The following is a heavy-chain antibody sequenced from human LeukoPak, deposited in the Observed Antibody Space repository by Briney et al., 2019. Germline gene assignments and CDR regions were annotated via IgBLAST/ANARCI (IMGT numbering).Heavy chain of an antibody. Sequence: PGGSLRLSCAASGFSFSSYAMSWVRQAPGKGVEWVSYIRAGGDDTYYADSVGGRLTTSRDNSKDTLYLEMNSLRAEDTAIYYCVLDARLGESLRWGQGTLVTVSS. CDR2: IRAGGDDT. J-gene: IGHJ4*02. CDR1: GFSFSSYA. CDR3: VLDARLGESLR. V-gene: IGHV3-23*01. D-gene: IGHD3-16*01.